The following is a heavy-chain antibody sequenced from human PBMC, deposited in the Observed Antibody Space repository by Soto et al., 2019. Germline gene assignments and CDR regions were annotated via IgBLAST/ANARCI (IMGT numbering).Heavy chain of an antibody. CDR2: IFPADSDT. J-gene: IGHJ5*02. V-gene: IGHV5-51*01. Sequence: GESLKISCKVSGYNFDTSWIGWVRQMPGKGLEWMGIIFPADSDTRYSPSFQGQVTLSVDKSISTAFLQWSSLRASDTAIYYCARYHVVIDEFNWFDPWGQGTQVTVSS. CDR3: ARYHVVIDEFNWFDP. D-gene: IGHD2-21*01. CDR1: GYNFDTSW.